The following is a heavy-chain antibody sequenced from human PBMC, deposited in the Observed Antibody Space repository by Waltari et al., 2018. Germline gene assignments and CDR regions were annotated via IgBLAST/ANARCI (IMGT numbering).Heavy chain of an antibody. CDR2: INAGNCNT. J-gene: IGHJ4*02. D-gene: IGHD2-2*01. CDR1: GYTFTSYA. V-gene: IGHV1-3*01. Sequence: QVQLVQSGAEVKKPGASVKVSCKASGYTFTSYAMHWVRQAPGQRLEWMGWINAGNCNTKYSPKFQGRVTTTRDPSAITAYTELSSLRSEDTSVYYCARRGAAAFDYWGQGTLVTVSS. CDR3: ARRGAAAFDY.